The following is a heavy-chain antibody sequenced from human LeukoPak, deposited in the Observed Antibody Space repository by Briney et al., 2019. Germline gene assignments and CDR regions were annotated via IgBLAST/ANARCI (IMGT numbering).Heavy chain of an antibody. CDR1: GFTFSSYA. CDR3: AKRQNGHSSGWYSISPEGYYYYYMDV. CDR2: ISYDGSNK. D-gene: IGHD6-19*01. J-gene: IGHJ6*03. Sequence: GSLRLSCAASGFTFSSYAMHWVRQAPGKGLEWVAVISYDGSNKYYADSVKGRFTISRDNSKNTLYLQMNSLRAEDTAVYYCAKRQNGHSSGWYSISPEGYYYYYMDVWGKGTTVTISS. V-gene: IGHV3-30*04.